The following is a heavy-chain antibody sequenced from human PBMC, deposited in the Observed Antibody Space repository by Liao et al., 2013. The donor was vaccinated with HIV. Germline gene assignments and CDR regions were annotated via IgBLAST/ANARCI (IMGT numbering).Heavy chain of an antibody. Sequence: QVQLQESGPGLVKPSATLSLTCTVSGDSIDSYWWSWIRLSPGKGLEYIGYIHSSGSSSYNPSLMSRVTISIDTPKNQFSLRLSSVTAVDTAVYYCARINGDHTFDIWGQGTVVTVSS. D-gene: IGHD7-27*01. CDR1: GDSIDSYW. CDR3: ARINGDHTFDI. V-gene: IGHV4-59*01. CDR2: IHSSGSS. J-gene: IGHJ3*02.